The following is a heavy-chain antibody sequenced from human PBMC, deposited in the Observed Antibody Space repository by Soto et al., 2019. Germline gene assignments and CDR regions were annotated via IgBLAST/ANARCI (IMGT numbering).Heavy chain of an antibody. J-gene: IGHJ5*02. D-gene: IGHD3-3*01. CDR2: INHSGST. Sequence: ASETLSLTCAVYGGSFSGYYWSWIRQPPGKGLEWIGEINHSGSTNYNPSLKSRVTISVDTSKNQFSLKLSSVTAADTAVYYCARGLRYDFWSGYLPGWFDPWGQGTLVTVSS. CDR1: GGSFSGYY. V-gene: IGHV4-34*01. CDR3: ARGLRYDFWSGYLPGWFDP.